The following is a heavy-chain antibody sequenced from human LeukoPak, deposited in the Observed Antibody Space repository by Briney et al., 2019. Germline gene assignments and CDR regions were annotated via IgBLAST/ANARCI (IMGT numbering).Heavy chain of an antibody. CDR1: GYTFTSYY. Sequence: ASVKVSCKASGYTFTSYYMHWVRQAPGQGLEWMGIINPSGGSTSYAQKFQGRVTIAADKSTSTAYMELSSLRSEDTAVYYCARGYYYDSSGYYRPKAFDIWGQGTMVTVSS. V-gene: IGHV1-46*01. CDR2: INPSGGST. J-gene: IGHJ3*02. CDR3: ARGYYYDSSGYYRPKAFDI. D-gene: IGHD3-22*01.